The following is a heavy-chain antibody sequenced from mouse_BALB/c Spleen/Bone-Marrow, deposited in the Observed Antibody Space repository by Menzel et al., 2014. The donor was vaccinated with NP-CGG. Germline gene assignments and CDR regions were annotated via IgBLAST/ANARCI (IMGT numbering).Heavy chain of an antibody. CDR1: GYTFTSYL. CDR3: ARWGGTPYFDY. V-gene: IGHV1-14*01. Sequence: EVQLQQSGPELVKPGASVKMSCKASGYTFTSYLIHWVKQKPGQGLEWIGYITPYNDDTKYNEKFKGKATLTSDKSSSTAYMELSSLTSEDSAVYYCARWGGTPYFDYWGQGITLTVSS. D-gene: IGHD4-1*01. CDR2: ITPYNDDT. J-gene: IGHJ2*01.